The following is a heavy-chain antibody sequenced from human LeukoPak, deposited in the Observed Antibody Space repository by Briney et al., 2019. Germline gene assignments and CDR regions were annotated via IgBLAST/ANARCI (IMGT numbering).Heavy chain of an antibody. D-gene: IGHD3-3*01. CDR2: IGGTGTST. J-gene: IGHJ4*02. CDR1: GFTFSSSA. Sequence: GGSLRLSCAASGFTFSSSAMTWVRQAPGKGLEWVSGIGGTGTSTYYADSVKGRFTISRDSSKNTLYLQMNSLRAEDTAVYYCAKGKFLEWLSGIDYWGQGTLVTVSS. CDR3: AKGKFLEWLSGIDY. V-gene: IGHV3-23*01.